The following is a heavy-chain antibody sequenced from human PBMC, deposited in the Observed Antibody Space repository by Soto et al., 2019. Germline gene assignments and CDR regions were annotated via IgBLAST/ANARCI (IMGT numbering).Heavy chain of an antibody. CDR3: ATSLVLPYSYYYGMDV. D-gene: IGHD6-6*01. CDR1: GFTFSSYA. J-gene: IGHJ6*02. CDR2: ISGSGGST. V-gene: IGHV3-23*01. Sequence: GGSLRLSCAASGFTFSSYAMSWVRQAPGKGLEWVSAISGSGGSTYYADSVKGRFTISRDNSKNTLYLQMNSLRAEDTAVYYCATSLVLPYSYYYGMDVWGQGTTVTVSS.